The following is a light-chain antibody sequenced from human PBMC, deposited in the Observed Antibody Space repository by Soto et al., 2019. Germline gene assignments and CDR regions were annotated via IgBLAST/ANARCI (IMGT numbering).Light chain of an antibody. J-gene: IGKJ1*01. CDR2: LVS. Sequence: DIVLTQSPLSLPVTPGEPASISCRSSQSLLHSNGYTFLDWYLLRPGQSPQLLINLVSNRASGVGGRLSGSGAGADFTLKISRVEAEEVGVYYCMQGLQSPPSFGQGTRVEIK. V-gene: IGKV2-28*01. CDR3: MQGLQSPPS. CDR1: QSLLHSNGYTF.